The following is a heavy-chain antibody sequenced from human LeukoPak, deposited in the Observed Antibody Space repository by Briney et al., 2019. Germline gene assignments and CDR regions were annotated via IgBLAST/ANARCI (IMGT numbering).Heavy chain of an antibody. Sequence: GRSLRLSCAASGFTFSSYAMHWVRQAPGKGLEWVAVISYDGSNKYYADSVKGRFTISRDNSKNTLYLQMNSLRAEDTAVYFCARDWYLDYWGQGTRVTVSS. V-gene: IGHV3-30-3*01. CDR2: ISYDGSNK. J-gene: IGHJ4*02. CDR3: ARDWYLDY. CDR1: GFTFSSYA. D-gene: IGHD1-14*01.